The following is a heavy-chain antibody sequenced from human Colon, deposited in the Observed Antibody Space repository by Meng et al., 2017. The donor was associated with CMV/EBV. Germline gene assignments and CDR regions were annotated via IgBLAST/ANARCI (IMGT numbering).Heavy chain of an antibody. CDR2: IGGTGSYT. J-gene: IGHJ5*02. D-gene: IGHD2-15*01. Sequence: GESLKISCAVSGFTFSSYSMAWVRQAPGRGPEWVSSIGGTGSYTYYADFADGRFTISRDSSQNTLFLQMKGLRVEDTAVYYCARSHVVPCDAWGQGTLVTVSS. V-gene: IGHV3-23*01. CDR3: ARSHVVPCDA. CDR1: GFTFSSYS.